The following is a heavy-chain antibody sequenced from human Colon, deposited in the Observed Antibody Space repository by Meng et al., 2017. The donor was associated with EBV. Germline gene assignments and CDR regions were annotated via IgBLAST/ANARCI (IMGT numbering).Heavy chain of an antibody. CDR1: GCSVSSGAYH. J-gene: IGHJ4*02. Sequence: QVSRPVLFKPSHPLSLPCPVSGCSVSSGAYHRTWIRQHPGQGLDWFGHFYYSGSTFYNPSLKRRVIISIDTSKNQFSLNLRSVTAADTAVDYCARVSSGWDYFDYWGQGTLVTVSS. CDR2: FYYSGST. CDR3: ARVSSGWDYFDY. D-gene: IGHD6-19*01. V-gene: IGHV4-31*03.